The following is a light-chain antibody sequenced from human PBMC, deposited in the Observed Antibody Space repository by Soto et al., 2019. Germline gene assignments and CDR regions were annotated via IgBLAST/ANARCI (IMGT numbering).Light chain of an antibody. Sequence: EIVMTQSPTILSVYPGERATLSCRASQSVSSHLAGYQQTPGQAPRLLIYGVYTRAPGIPARFSDSGSGTEFTLNISSLQSEDFAVYYGQQYHSWPPRTFGQGTEVEIK. CDR3: QQYHSWPPRT. J-gene: IGKJ1*01. V-gene: IGKV3D-15*01. CDR2: GVY. CDR1: QSVSSH.